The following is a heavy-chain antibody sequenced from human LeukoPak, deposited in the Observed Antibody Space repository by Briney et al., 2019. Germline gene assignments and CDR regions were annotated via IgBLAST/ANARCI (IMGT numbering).Heavy chain of an antibody. CDR3: ARGHLVRGVIPPLFGWFDP. D-gene: IGHD3-10*01. J-gene: IGHJ5*02. CDR1: GGSISSGGYY. V-gene: IGHV4-31*03. Sequence: SETLSLTCTVSGGSISSGGYYWSWIRQHPGKGLEWIGYIYYSGSTYYNPSLKSRVTISVDTSKNQFSLKLSSVTAADTAVYYCARGHLVRGVIPPLFGWFDPWGQGTLVTVSS. CDR2: IYYSGST.